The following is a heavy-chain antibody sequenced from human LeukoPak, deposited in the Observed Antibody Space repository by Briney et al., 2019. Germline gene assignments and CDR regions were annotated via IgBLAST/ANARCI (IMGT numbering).Heavy chain of an antibody. CDR1: GFTFSNYG. CDR3: AKVGGYCSSASCPPYYYYMDV. J-gene: IGHJ6*03. CDR2: IWYDGTNK. V-gene: IGHV3-33*06. Sequence: GGSLRLSCAASGFTFSNYGMHWVRQAPGKGLEWVAVIWYDGTNKYYADSVKGRFTISRDNSKNTLSLQMDSPRVEDTAVYYCAKVGGYCSSASCPPYYYYMDVWGKGTTVTVSS. D-gene: IGHD2-2*01.